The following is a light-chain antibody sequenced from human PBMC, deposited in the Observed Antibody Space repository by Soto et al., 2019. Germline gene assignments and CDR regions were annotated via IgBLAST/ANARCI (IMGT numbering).Light chain of an antibody. J-gene: IGKJ1*01. CDR1: QSISSW. CDR3: QQYNSYSCT. CDR2: DAS. Sequence: DIQMTKSPSTLSASVGDRVTITCRASQSISSWLAWYQQKPGKAPKLLIYDASSLESGVPSRFSGSGSGTEFTLTISSLQPDDFATYYCQQYNSYSCTFGQGTKVEI. V-gene: IGKV1-5*01.